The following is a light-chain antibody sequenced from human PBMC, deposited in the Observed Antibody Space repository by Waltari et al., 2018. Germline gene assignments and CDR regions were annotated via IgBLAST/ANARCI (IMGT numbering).Light chain of an antibody. V-gene: IGLV2-23*02. Sequence: QSALTQPASVSGSPGQSITISCPGTRSDGGSYNLVSWYQQRPGRAPKLMIYEVNKRPSGVSNRFSGSKSGNTASLTISGLRAEDEADYYCCSFAGTTTYYVFGTGTQVTVL. CDR1: RSDGGSYNL. CDR2: EVN. J-gene: IGLJ1*01. CDR3: CSFAGTTTYYV.